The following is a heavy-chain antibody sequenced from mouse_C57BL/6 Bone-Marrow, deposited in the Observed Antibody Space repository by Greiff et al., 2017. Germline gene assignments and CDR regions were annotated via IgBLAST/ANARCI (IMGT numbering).Heavy chain of an antibody. CDR2: ISGGGGNT. J-gene: IGHJ3*01. CDR3: ARPDSSGYVTWFAY. CDR1: GFTFSSYT. Sequence: EVKVEASGGGLVKPGGSLKLSCAASGFTFSSYTMSWVRQTPEKRLEWVATISGGGGNTSYPDSVKGRFTISRDNAKNTLYLQMSSLRSEDTALYYCARPDSSGYVTWFAYWGQGTLVTVSA. V-gene: IGHV5-9*01. D-gene: IGHD3-2*02.